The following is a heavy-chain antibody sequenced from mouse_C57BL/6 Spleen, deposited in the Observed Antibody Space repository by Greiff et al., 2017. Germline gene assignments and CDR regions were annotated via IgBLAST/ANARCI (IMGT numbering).Heavy chain of an antibody. Sequence: QVQLQQSGPELVKPGASGKISCKASGYAFSSSWMNWVKQRPGKGLEWIGRIYPGDGDTNYNGKFKGKATLTADKSSSTAYMQLSSLTSEDSAVYFCARDFITTAFDVWGTGTTVTVSS. CDR1: GYAFSSSW. V-gene: IGHV1-82*01. CDR3: ARDFITTAFDV. J-gene: IGHJ1*03. D-gene: IGHD1-1*01. CDR2: IYPGDGDT.